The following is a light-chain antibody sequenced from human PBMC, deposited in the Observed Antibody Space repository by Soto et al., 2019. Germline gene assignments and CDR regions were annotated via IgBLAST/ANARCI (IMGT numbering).Light chain of an antibody. J-gene: IGLJ1*01. CDR3: SSYTSISTLV. CDR2: DVS. V-gene: IGLV2-14*03. Sequence: QSVLTQPASVSGSPGQSITISCTGTSSDVGGYDYVSWYQQHPGKAPKLMIYDVSNRPSGVSNRFSGSKSANTASLTISGLQAEDEAEYYCSSYTSISTLVFGTGTKLTVL. CDR1: SSDVGGYDY.